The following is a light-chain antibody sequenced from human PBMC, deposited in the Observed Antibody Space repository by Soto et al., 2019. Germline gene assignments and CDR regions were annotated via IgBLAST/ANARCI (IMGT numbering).Light chain of an antibody. Sequence: EIVLTQSPATLSLSPGERATLSCRASQSVSSYLAWYKQKPGQAPRLLIYDASNRATGIPARFSGSGSGTDFTLTISSLEPEDFAVYYCQQRSNWPPGGTFGPGTKVDIK. CDR3: QQRSNWPPGGT. J-gene: IGKJ3*01. V-gene: IGKV3-11*01. CDR2: DAS. CDR1: QSVSSY.